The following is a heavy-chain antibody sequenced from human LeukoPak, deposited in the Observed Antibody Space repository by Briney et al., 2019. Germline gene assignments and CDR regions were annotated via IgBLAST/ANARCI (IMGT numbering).Heavy chain of an antibody. V-gene: IGHV4-34*01. D-gene: IGHD3-22*01. CDR3: ARHRYYYDSSGYCY. CDR2: INHSGST. CDR1: GGSFSGYY. J-gene: IGHJ4*02. Sequence: SETLSLTCAVYGGSFSGYYWSWIRQPPGKGLEWIGEINHSGSTNYNPSLKSRVTISVDTSKNQFSLKLSSVTAADTAVYYCARHRYYYDSSGYCYWGQGTLVTVSS.